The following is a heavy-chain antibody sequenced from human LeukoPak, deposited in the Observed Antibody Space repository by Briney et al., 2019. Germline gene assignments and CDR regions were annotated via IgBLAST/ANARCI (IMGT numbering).Heavy chain of an antibody. J-gene: IGHJ6*02. V-gene: IGHV4-4*02. CDR2: IYHSGST. CDR3: ARHSPGYYYYGMDV. CDR1: GGSISSSNW. D-gene: IGHD2-15*01. Sequence: PSGTLSLTCAVSGGSISSSNWWSWVRQPPGKGLEWIGEIYHSGSTNYNPSLKSRVTISVDKSKNQFSLKLSSVTAADTAVYYCARHSPGYYYYGMDVWGQGTTVTVSS.